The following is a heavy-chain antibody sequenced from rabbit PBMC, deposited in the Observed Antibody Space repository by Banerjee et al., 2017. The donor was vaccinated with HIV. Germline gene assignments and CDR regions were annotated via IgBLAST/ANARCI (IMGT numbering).Heavy chain of an antibody. V-gene: IGHV1S40*01. CDR3: ARDLAGVTGWNFGL. CDR2: FYTADGST. D-gene: IGHD4-1*01. Sequence: QSLEESGGDLVKPGGSLTLTCKASGFDLSNSYWICWVRQAPGKGLEWIGCFYTADGSTYYASWVNGRFSISKASWTTVTLQMTSLTAADTASYFCARDLAGVTGWNFGLWGQGTLVTVS. CDR1: GFDLSNSYW. J-gene: IGHJ6*01.